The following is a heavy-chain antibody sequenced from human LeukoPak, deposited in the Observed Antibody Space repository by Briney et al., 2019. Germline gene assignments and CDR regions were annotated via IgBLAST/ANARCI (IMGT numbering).Heavy chain of an antibody. CDR3: AKKASGGMRNYYDSSGYSDY. Sequence: GGSLRLSCAASGFTFSSYAMSWVRQAPGKGLEWVSAISGSGGSTYYADSVKGRFTISRENSKNTLYLQMNSLRAEDTAVYYCAKKASGGMRNYYDSSGYSDYWGQGTLVTVSS. J-gene: IGHJ4*02. D-gene: IGHD3-22*01. CDR2: ISGSGGST. V-gene: IGHV3-23*01. CDR1: GFTFSSYA.